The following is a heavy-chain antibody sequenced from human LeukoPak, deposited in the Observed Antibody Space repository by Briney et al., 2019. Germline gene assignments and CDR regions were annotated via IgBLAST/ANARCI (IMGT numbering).Heavy chain of an antibody. D-gene: IGHD4-17*01. CDR2: ISISGLKM. Sequence: PGGSLRLSCAASGFTFRNYEMNWVRQAPGRGLEWVSYISISGLKMYYADSVKGRFTISRDNAKNSLYLQMNSLRAEDTAVYYCARRTTGDDYWGQGTLVTVSS. V-gene: IGHV3-48*03. CDR1: GFTFRNYE. CDR3: ARRTTGDDY. J-gene: IGHJ4*02.